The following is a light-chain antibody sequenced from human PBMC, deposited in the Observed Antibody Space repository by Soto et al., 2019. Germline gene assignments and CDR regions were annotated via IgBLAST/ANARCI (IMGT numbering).Light chain of an antibody. CDR1: QSLSRSS. Sequence: EIVLTQSPGTLSLSPGDRATLSCRASQSLSRSSSAWYQQKPGRAPRLLIYGASSRATGIPDRFSGSGSGTDFTLTISRLEPEDFAVYYCQQYGSSPRTFGQGTKVDIK. CDR2: GAS. J-gene: IGKJ1*01. CDR3: QQYGSSPRT. V-gene: IGKV3-20*01.